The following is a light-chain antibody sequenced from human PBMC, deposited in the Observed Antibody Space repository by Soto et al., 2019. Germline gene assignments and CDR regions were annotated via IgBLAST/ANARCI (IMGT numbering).Light chain of an antibody. V-gene: IGKV3D-20*01. J-gene: IGKJ1*01. CDR1: QSVDRNY. CDR3: QQYGSSRKT. Sequence: EIVLTQSPATLSLSPGERATLSCGASQSVDRNYLAWYQQKPGLAPRLLIYGASSRATGIPDRFSGSGSGTDFNLTISRLEPEDFAVYYCQQYGSSRKTFGRGTRVEIK. CDR2: GAS.